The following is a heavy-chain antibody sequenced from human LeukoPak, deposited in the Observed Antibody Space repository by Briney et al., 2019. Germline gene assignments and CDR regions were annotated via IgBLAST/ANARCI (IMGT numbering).Heavy chain of an antibody. CDR3: ARDYPMPDYYDSSGYYSLGFDP. D-gene: IGHD3-22*01. V-gene: IGHV1-18*01. CDR1: GYTFTSYG. CDR2: ISAYNGNT. J-gene: IGHJ5*02. Sequence: ASVKVSCKASGYTFTSYGISWVRQAPGQGLEWMGWISAYNGNTNYAQKLQGRVTMTTDTSTSTAYMELRSLRSDDTAVYYCARDYPMPDYYDSSGYYSLGFDPWGQGTLVTVSS.